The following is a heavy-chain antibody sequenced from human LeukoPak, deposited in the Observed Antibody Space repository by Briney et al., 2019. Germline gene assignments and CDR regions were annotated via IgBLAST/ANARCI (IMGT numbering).Heavy chain of an antibody. V-gene: IGHV4-39*01. D-gene: IGHD3-22*01. CDR2: IYYSGST. Sequence: PSETLSLTCTVSGGSISSSSYYWGWIRQPPGKGLEWIGSIYYSGSTYYNPSLKSRVTISVDTSKNQFSLKLSSVTAADTAVYYCARGEGSSGYYWGTHYYYYMDVWGKGTTVTVSS. CDR1: GGSISSSSYY. CDR3: ARGEGSSGYYWGTHYYYYMDV. J-gene: IGHJ6*03.